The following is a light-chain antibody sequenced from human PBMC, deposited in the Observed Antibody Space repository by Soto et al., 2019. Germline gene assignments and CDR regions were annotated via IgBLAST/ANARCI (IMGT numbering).Light chain of an antibody. CDR1: VLAKKY. Sequence: SSELTQPSSVSVSPGQTARITCSGDVLAKKYARWFQQKPGQAPVLVIYKDSERPSGIPERFSGSSSGTTVTLTISGAQVEDEADYYCYSAADNNPSYVFGTGTKVTVL. CDR3: YSAADNNPSYV. CDR2: KDS. J-gene: IGLJ1*01. V-gene: IGLV3-27*01.